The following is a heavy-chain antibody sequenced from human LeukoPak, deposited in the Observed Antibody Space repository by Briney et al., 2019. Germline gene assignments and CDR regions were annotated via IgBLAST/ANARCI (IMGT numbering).Heavy chain of an antibody. Sequence: PGGSLRLSCAASGFTFSSYWMHWVRQAPGKGLVWVSRINSDGSGTSYADSVKGRFTISRDNAKNTLYVQMNSLRPEDTAVYYCARDRGNWNGYYGMDVWGQGTTVTVSS. V-gene: IGHV3-74*01. D-gene: IGHD1-20*01. CDR3: ARDRGNWNGYYGMDV. CDR1: GFTFSSYW. CDR2: INSDGSGT. J-gene: IGHJ6*02.